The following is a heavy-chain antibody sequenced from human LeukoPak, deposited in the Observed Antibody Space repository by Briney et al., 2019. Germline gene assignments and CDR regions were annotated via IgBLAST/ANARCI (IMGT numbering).Heavy chain of an antibody. CDR3: ARVSVGGTGPDY. Sequence: PSETLSLTCTVSGGSMSTHYWSWIRQPPGKGLEWVGFIFYSGSATYNPSLQSRLAISLDTSSTQFSLKLSSVTAADTAVYYCARVSVGGTGPDYWGQGTLVTVAS. V-gene: IGHV4-59*11. CDR1: GGSMSTHY. CDR2: IFYSGSA. D-gene: IGHD1-14*01. J-gene: IGHJ4*02.